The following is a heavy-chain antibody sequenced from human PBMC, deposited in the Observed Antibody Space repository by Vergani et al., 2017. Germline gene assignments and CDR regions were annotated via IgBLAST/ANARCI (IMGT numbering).Heavy chain of an antibody. V-gene: IGHV4-34*01. CDR3: ARGSSGWYSRRTGCFDP. CDR1: GGAFSGYY. CDR2: INHSGST. Sequence: QVQRQQWGAGLLKPSETLSLTCAVYGGAFSGYYWSGSRQPPGKGLECSGEINHSGSTNYNPSLKSRVTISVDTSKTQFSLKLSSVTAADTAVYYCARGSSGWYSRRTGCFDPWGQGTLVTVSS. J-gene: IGHJ5*02. D-gene: IGHD6-19*01.